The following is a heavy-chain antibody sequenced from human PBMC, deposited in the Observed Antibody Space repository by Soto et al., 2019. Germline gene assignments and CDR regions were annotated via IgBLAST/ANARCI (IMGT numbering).Heavy chain of an antibody. Sequence: AGGSLRLSCAASGFTFSSYGMHWVRQAPGKGLEWVAVIWYDGSNKYYADSVKGRFTISRDNSKNTLYLQMNSLRAEDTAVYYCARDSGDSAFDIWGQGTMVTVSS. CDR1: GFTFSSYG. CDR2: IWYDGSNK. CDR3: ARDSGDSAFDI. D-gene: IGHD1-1*01. V-gene: IGHV3-33*01. J-gene: IGHJ3*02.